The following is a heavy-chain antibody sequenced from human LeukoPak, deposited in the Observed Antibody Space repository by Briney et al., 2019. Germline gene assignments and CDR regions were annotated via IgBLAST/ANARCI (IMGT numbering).Heavy chain of an antibody. CDR2: VYCIGST. CDR1: GGSISAYY. D-gene: IGHD5-24*01. J-gene: IGHJ3*02. V-gene: IGHV4-59*01. Sequence: SETLSLTCTVSGGSISAYYWSWIRQPPGKGLEWIGYVYCIGSTNYNPSLKSRVIISVDTSKNQFSLSLSSVTAADTAVYYCARVQADSYSDIWGQGTMVTVSS. CDR3: ARVQADSYSDI.